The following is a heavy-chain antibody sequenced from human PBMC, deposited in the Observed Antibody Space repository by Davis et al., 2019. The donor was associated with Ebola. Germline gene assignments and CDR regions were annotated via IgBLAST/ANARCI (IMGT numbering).Heavy chain of an antibody. J-gene: IGHJ4*02. D-gene: IGHD3-22*01. CDR1: GGSISSGGYY. Sequence: PSETLSLTCTVSGGSISSGGYYWSWIRQHPGKGLEWIGYIYYSGSTYYNPSLKSRVTISVDTSKNQFSLKLSSVTAADTAVYYCARTLTYDSSGYYSHFDYWGQGTLVTVSS. CDR2: IYYSGST. CDR3: ARTLTYDSSGYYSHFDY. V-gene: IGHV4-31*03.